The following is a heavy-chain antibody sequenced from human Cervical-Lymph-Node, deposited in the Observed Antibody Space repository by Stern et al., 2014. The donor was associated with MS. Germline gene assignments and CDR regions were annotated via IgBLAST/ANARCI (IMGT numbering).Heavy chain of an antibody. CDR2: ISYDGIVK. J-gene: IGHJ4*02. D-gene: IGHD2-21*02. Sequence: QVQLVESGGGVVQPGRSLRLSCAGSGFTFSNYGMHWVRQAPGRGLEWVAFISYDGIVKYYTDSVKGRFPISRDNSKNTWSLQMNSLRGEDTAVYYCAKPVVTAISLDYWGQGTPVTVSS. CDR1: GFTFSNYG. V-gene: IGHV3-30*18. CDR3: AKPVVTAISLDY.